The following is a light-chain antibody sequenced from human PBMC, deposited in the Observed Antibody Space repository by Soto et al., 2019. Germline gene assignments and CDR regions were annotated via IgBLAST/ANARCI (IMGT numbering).Light chain of an antibody. J-gene: IGLJ3*02. CDR2: EVG. CDR3: SSYTSSRTWV. CDR1: SSDVGGYNY. V-gene: IGLV2-14*01. Sequence: QSALTQPASVSGSPGQSITISCTGTSSDVGGYNYVSWYQQHPGKAPKLMIYEVGNRPSGVSNRFSGSKSGNTASLTISGLQAEDEADYYCSSYTSSRTWVFGGGTNVTVL.